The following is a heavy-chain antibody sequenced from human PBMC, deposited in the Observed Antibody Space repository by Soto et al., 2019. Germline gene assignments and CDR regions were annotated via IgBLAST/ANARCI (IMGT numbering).Heavy chain of an antibody. D-gene: IGHD2-15*01. V-gene: IGHV1-3*01. CDR3: ARSPGGPDGPGDY. CDR1: GYTFTSYA. Sequence: QVQLVQSGAEVKKPGASVKVSCKASGYTFTSYAMHWVRQAPGQRLEWMGWINAGNGNTKYSQKFQGRVTITRDTSASTAYMELSSLRSEDTAVYYWARSPGGPDGPGDYWGQGTLVTVSS. CDR2: INAGNGNT. J-gene: IGHJ4*02.